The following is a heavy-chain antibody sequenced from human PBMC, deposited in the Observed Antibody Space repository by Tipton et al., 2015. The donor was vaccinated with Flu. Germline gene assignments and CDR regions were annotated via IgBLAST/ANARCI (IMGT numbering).Heavy chain of an antibody. CDR1: GFTFSDYW. CDR3: ARGGLAPGNY. D-gene: IGHD6-13*01. CDR2: IRQDGRQE. V-gene: IGHV3-7*01. Sequence: SLRLSCAASGFTFSDYWKHWFRQAPGQGLEWVANIRQDGRQEYYLNSVRGRFTISRDNARNSLYLQMDGLRAEDTAVYYCARGGLAPGNYWGQGTLVTVSS. J-gene: IGHJ4*02.